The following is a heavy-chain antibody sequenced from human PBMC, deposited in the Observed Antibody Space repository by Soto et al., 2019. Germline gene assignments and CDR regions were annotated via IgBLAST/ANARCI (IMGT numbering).Heavy chain of an antibody. V-gene: IGHV4-59*01. CDR1: GGSISSYY. CDR3: ARDPTNYYGSGSYYNVYYGMDV. D-gene: IGHD3-10*01. J-gene: IGHJ6*02. Sequence: SETLSLTCTVSGGSISSYYWSWILQPPGKGLEWIGYIYYSGSTNYNPSLKSRVTISVDTSKNQFSLKLSSVTAADTAVYYCARDPTNYYGSGSYYNVYYGMDVWGHGTTVTVSS. CDR2: IYYSGST.